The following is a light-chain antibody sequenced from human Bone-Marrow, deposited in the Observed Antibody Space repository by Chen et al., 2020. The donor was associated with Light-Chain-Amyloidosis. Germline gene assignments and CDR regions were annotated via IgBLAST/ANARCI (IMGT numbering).Light chain of an antibody. CDR2: GSS. Sequence: DIVLTQSPGTLSLSPGEGANLSCRASPTISSNYLTWYQQKFGQAPRLLIYGSSSRATGIPDRFTGSGSGTDFTLTINRLEPEDFAMYYCQQYGTSPLTFGGGTKVEIK. CDR3: QQYGTSPLT. J-gene: IGKJ4*01. CDR1: PTISSNY. V-gene: IGKV3-20*01.